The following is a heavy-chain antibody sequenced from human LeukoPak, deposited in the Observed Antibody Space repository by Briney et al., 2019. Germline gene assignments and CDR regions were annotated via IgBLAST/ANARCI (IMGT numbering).Heavy chain of an antibody. CDR2: IYYSGST. D-gene: IGHD2-2*01. Sequence: NPSETLSLTCTVSGGSISSSSYYWGWIRQPPGKGLEWIGSIYYSGSTYYNPSLKSRFTISVYTSKNQFSLKLSSVTAADTAVYYCARDQSTSRPLIWGQGTMGTVSS. CDR1: GGSISSSSYY. V-gene: IGHV4-39*07. CDR3: ARDQSTSRPLI. J-gene: IGHJ3*02.